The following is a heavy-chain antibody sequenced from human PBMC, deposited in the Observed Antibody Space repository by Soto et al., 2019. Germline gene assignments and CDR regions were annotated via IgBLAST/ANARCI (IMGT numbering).Heavy chain of an antibody. V-gene: IGHV1-8*01. CDR2: MNPNSGNT. J-gene: IGHJ4*02. CDR3: ARALCITIVGVASCRSYDY. CDR1: GYTFTSYD. Sequence: VQLVQSGAEVKKPGASVKVSCKASGYTFTSYDINWVRQATGQGLEWMGWMNPNSGNTGYAQKFQGRVTMTRNTSISTAYMELSSLRYEDTAVYYCARALCITIVGVASCRSYDYWGQGTLVTVSS. D-gene: IGHD3-3*01.